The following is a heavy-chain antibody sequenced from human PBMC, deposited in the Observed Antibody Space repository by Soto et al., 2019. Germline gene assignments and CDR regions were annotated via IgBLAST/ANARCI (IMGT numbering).Heavy chain of an antibody. D-gene: IGHD3-3*01. V-gene: IGHV4-34*01. CDR3: AGDRDFWRAYYGMDV. J-gene: IGHJ6*02. CDR2: INHSGST. Sequence: SETLSLTCAVYGGSFSGYYWSWIRQPPGKGLEWIGEINHSGSTNYNPSLKSRVTISVDTSKNQFSLKLSSVTAADTAVYYCAGDRDFWRAYYGMDVWGQGTTVTVSS. CDR1: GGSFSGYY.